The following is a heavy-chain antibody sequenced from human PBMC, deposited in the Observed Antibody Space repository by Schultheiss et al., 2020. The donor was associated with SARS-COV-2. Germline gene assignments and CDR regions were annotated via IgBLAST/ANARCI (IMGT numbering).Heavy chain of an antibody. V-gene: IGHV1-69*10. Sequence: SVKVSCKASGGTFSSYAISWVRQAPGQGLEWMGRINPNSGGTNYAQKFQGRVTITADKSTSTAYMELSSLRSEDTAVYYCARDRGSGWVIDYWGQGTTVTVSS. J-gene: IGHJ4*03. CDR1: GGTFSSYA. CDR3: ARDRGSGWVIDY. CDR2: INPNSGGT. D-gene: IGHD6-19*01.